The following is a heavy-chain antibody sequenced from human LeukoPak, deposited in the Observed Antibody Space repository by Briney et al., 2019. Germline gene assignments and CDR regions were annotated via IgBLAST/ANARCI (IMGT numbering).Heavy chain of an antibody. CDR1: GYRFTSYW. J-gene: IGHJ2*01. CDR2: IYPGDSDT. D-gene: IGHD6-13*01. CDR3: AREYSSSWYGYFDL. Sequence: GESLKISCKGSGYRFTSYWIGWVRQMPGKGLEWMGIIYPGDSDTRYSPSFQGQVTISADTSISTAYRQWSSLKASDTAMYYCAREYSSSWYGYFDLGGRGPLVTVSS. V-gene: IGHV5-51*01.